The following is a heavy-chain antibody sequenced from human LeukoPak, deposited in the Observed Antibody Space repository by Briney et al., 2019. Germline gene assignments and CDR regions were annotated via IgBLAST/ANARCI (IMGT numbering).Heavy chain of an antibody. V-gene: IGHV4-4*07. Sequence: SETLSLTCTVSGDSISGYFWSWIRQPAGKGLEWIGRIYTSGNTNYNPSLKSRITMSVDTSKNQFSLKLISVTAADTAVYYCARGLNDSWTGENYWGQGTLVTVSS. J-gene: IGHJ4*02. D-gene: IGHD1-1*01. CDR1: GDSISGYF. CDR3: ARGLNDSWTGENY. CDR2: IYTSGNT.